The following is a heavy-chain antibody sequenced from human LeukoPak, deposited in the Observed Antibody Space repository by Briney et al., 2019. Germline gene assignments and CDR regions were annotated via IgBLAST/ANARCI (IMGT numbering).Heavy chain of an antibody. CDR1: GVSISRYY. J-gene: IGHJ3*02. CDR2: IYYIGST. CDR3: ARAGEQWLGTHDAFDI. D-gene: IGHD6-19*01. Sequence: PSETLSLTCTVSGVSISRYYWSWIRQPPGKGLEWVGYIYYIGSTNYNPSLKSRVTISVDTSKNQFYLKLRSVTAADTAVYYCARAGEQWLGTHDAFDIWGQGTMVTVSS. V-gene: IGHV4-59*08.